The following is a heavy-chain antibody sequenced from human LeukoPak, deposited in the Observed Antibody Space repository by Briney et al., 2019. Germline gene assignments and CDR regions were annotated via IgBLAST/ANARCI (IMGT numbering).Heavy chain of an antibody. D-gene: IGHD3-10*01. CDR1: GFTFSNYA. Sequence: GGSLRLSCAASGFTFSNYAMSWVRQAPGKGLEWVSTLSGSSTTTYYADSVKGRFTISRDNAKNSLYLQMDSLRADDTAVYYCARFAAGGSYYYYMDVWGKGTTVTVSS. CDR3: ARFAAGGSYYYYMDV. V-gene: IGHV3-23*01. CDR2: LSGSSTTT. J-gene: IGHJ6*03.